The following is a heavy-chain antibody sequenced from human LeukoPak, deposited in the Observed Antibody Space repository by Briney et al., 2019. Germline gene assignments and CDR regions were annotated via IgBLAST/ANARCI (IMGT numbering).Heavy chain of an antibody. Sequence: ASVKVSCKASGYTFTDYYVHWARQAPGQGLKWMGWINPNSGSTNYAQKFQGGVTMTRDTSISTAYMELSGLRSDDTAVYYCARASGNTVTTPNWFDPWGQGTLVTVSS. CDR1: GYTFTDYY. J-gene: IGHJ5*02. V-gene: IGHV1-2*02. CDR3: ARASGNTVTTPNWFDP. D-gene: IGHD4-17*01. CDR2: INPNSGST.